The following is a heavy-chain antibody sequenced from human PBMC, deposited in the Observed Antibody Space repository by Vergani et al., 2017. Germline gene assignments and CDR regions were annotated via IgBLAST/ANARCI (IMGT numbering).Heavy chain of an antibody. J-gene: IGHJ6*02. Sequence: QLQLQESGSGLVKPSQTLSLTCAVSGGSISSGGYYWSWIRQPAGKGLEWIGRIYTSGSTNYNPSLKSRVTMSVDTSKNQFSLKLSSVTAADTAVYYCARESYYYGSGFYGMDVWGQGTTVTVSS. CDR3: ARESYYYGSGFYGMDV. V-gene: IGHV4-61*02. D-gene: IGHD3-10*01. CDR1: GGSISSGGYY. CDR2: IYTSGST.